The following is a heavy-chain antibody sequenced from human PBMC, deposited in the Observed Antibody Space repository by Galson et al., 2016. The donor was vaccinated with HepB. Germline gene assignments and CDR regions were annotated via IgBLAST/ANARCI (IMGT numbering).Heavy chain of an antibody. Sequence: SLRLSCAASGLTFSSYAMSWVRQTPGKGLEWVSAIRGNGGSIYNADSVKGRFNISRDNSKNTLYLQMNSLRAEDTAVYYCAVARFLEWFTFAPWGQGTLVTVSS. D-gene: IGHD3-3*01. CDR2: IRGNGGSI. V-gene: IGHV3-23*01. CDR3: AVARFLEWFTFAP. J-gene: IGHJ5*02. CDR1: GLTFSSYA.